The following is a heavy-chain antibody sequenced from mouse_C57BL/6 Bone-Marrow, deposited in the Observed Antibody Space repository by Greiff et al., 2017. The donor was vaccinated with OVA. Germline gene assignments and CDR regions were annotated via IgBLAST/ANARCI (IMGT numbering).Heavy chain of an antibody. V-gene: IGHV8-8*01. Sequence: ESGPGILQPSQTLSLTCSFSGFSLSTFGMGVGWIRQPSGKGLEWLAHIWWDDDKYYNPALKSRLTISQATSKNQVFLKIANVDTADTATYYCARIWATTVVCGGYYAMDYWGQGTSVTVSS. J-gene: IGHJ4*01. D-gene: IGHD1-1*01. CDR1: GFSLSTFGMG. CDR2: IWWDDDK. CDR3: ARIWATTVVCGGYYAMDY.